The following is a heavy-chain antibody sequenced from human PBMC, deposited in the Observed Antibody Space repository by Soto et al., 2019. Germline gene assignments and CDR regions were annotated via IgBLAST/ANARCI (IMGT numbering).Heavy chain of an antibody. CDR1: GGSISGGVHS. D-gene: IGHD2-8*01. Sequence: SETLSLTCTVSGGSISGGVHSWSWIRQPPGKGLEWIGHIFDSGSTYYNPSLKRRLTISVDTSKTQYSLTLSSVTASDTGMFYCAITIMPPTNAGNSVHWCPGSLVTVSS. V-gene: IGHV4-30-4*01. J-gene: IGHJ4*02. CDR2: IFDSGST. CDR3: AITIMPPTNAGNSVH.